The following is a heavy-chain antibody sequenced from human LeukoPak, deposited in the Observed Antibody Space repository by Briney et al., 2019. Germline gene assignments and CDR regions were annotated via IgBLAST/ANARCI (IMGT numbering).Heavy chain of an antibody. D-gene: IGHD1-26*01. CDR2: FYSGGKT. V-gene: IGHV3-53*05. CDR1: GFTVSSSY. Sequence: QPGGSLRLSCAASGFTVSSSYMSWVRQAPGKGLEWVSVFYSGGKTYYTDSVKGRFTISRDNSKNTLYLQMNSLRAEDTAAYYCARDGSGSNYFFDYWGQGTLVTVSS. J-gene: IGHJ4*02. CDR3: ARDGSGSNYFFDY.